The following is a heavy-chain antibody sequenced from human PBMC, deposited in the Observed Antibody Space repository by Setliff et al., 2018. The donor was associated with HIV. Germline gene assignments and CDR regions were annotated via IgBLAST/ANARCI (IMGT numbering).Heavy chain of an antibody. Sequence: PGGSLRLSCAASGFTFNAHGMHWVRQAPGKGLEWVAFINYDESSEYYVDSVKGRVTISRDNSKNTVDLQMNSLRAEDTAVYYCAKDGDYSNWDYDAFDIWGQGTMVTVSS. V-gene: IGHV3-30*02. D-gene: IGHD1-7*01. CDR2: INYDESSE. CDR3: AKDGDYSNWDYDAFDI. J-gene: IGHJ3*02. CDR1: GFTFNAHG.